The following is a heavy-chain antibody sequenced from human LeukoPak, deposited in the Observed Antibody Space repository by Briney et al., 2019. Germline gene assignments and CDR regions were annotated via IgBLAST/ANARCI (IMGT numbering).Heavy chain of an antibody. CDR3: ARGRSGYDSYYYYGMDV. D-gene: IGHD5-12*01. J-gene: IGHJ6*02. CDR2: MNPNSGNT. CDR1: GYTFTSYD. V-gene: IGHV1-8*01. Sequence: GASVKVSCKASGYTFTSYDINWVRQATGQGLEWMGWMNPNSGNTGYAQKFQGRVTMTRNTSIGTAYMELSSLRSEDTAVYYCARGRSGYDSYYYYGMDVWGQGTTVTVSS.